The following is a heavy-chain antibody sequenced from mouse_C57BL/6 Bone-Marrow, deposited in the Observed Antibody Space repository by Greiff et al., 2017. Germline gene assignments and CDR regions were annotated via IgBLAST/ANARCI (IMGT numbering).Heavy chain of an antibody. Sequence: QVQLQQSGAELARPGASVKLSCKASGYTFTRYGLSWVKQRTGQGLEWIGEIYPRSGNTYYNEKFKGQATLTADKSSSTAYMELRSLTSEDSAVYFCARAPYYYGSSFYYAMGYWGQGTSVTVSS. CDR1: GYTFTRYG. V-gene: IGHV1-81*01. CDR3: ARAPYYYGSSFYYAMGY. D-gene: IGHD1-1*01. CDR2: IYPRSGNT. J-gene: IGHJ4*01.